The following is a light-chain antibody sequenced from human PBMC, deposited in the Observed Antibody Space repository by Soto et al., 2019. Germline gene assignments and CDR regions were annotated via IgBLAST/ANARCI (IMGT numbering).Light chain of an antibody. V-gene: IGLV1-44*01. CDR3: AAWDDSLNVVV. Sequence: QSVLTQPPSASGTPGQRVTISCSGSSSNIGSNTVNWYQQLPGTAPKLLIYSNNQRPSGVPDRFSGSKSGTSASLAISGLQSEYEADYYCAAWDDSLNVVVFGGGTKLTVL. J-gene: IGLJ2*01. CDR1: SSNIGSNT. CDR2: SNN.